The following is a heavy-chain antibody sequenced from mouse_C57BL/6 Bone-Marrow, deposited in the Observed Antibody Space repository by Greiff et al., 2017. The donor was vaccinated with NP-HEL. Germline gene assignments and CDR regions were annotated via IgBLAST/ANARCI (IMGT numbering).Heavy chain of an antibody. CDR3: ARRSQYFDV. V-gene: IGHV5-6*01. CDR1: GFTFSSYG. CDR2: ISSGGSYT. Sequence: DVQLVESGGDLVKPGGSLKLSCAASGFTFSSYGMSWVRQTPDKRLEWVATISSGGSYTYYPDSVKGRFTISRDNAKNTLYLQMSSLKSEDTAMYYCARRSQYFDVWGTGTTVTVSS. J-gene: IGHJ1*03.